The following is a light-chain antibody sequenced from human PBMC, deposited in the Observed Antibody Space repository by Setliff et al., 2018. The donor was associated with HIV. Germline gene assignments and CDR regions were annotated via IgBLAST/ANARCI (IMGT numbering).Light chain of an antibody. CDR2: DVS. Sequence: QSALAQPPSASGSPGQSVTISCTGTSSDVGTYNFVSWYQQHPGKAPKLMIYDVSNRPSGASNRFSGSKSGNTASLTISGLQAEDEADYYCSSYTSTPLYVFGTGTKVTVL. V-gene: IGLV2-14*03. J-gene: IGLJ1*01. CDR3: SSYTSTPLYV. CDR1: SSDVGTYNF.